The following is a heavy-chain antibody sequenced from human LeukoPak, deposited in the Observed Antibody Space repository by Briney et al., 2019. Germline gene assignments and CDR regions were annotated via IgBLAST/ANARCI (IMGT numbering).Heavy chain of an antibody. CDR3: GRDPNGDYVGAFEF. D-gene: IGHD4-17*01. J-gene: IGHJ3*01. CDR1: GFTFSTFA. Sequence: GGSLRLSCVASGFTFSTFAMTWVRQAPGKGLEWVASMGGSGSNPNYADSVRGRFTTSRDNSKNTLYLQMNRLTAEDTAVYYCGRDPNGDYVGAFEFWGQGTLVSVS. CDR2: MGGSGSNP. V-gene: IGHV3-23*01.